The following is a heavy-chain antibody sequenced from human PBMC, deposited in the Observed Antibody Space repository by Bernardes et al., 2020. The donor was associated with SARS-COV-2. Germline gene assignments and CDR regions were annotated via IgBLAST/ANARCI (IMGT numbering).Heavy chain of an antibody. CDR2: TSYEGSIK. J-gene: IGHJ5*02. V-gene: IGHV3-30*03. D-gene: IGHD3-10*01. Sequence: GGSLRLSRAASGFTFSMYGMHWVRQAPGKGLEWVAFTSYEGSIKYYTDSVRGRFTISKDTAKRTLDLQMNSLRPEDTAVYYCTTDRLVWFGELLLRFDPWGQGTLVTVSS. CDR3: TTDRLVWFGELLLRFDP. CDR1: GFTFSMYG.